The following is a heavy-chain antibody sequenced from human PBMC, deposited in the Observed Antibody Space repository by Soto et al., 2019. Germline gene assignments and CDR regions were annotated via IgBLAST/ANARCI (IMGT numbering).Heavy chain of an antibody. Sequence: GGSLRLSCAASGLTFSSYGMHWVRQAPGKGLEWVAVISYDGSNKYYADSVKGRFTISRDNSKNTLYLQMNSLRAEDTAVYYCAKVRFPDTAMDYYYYGMDVWGQGTTVTVSS. J-gene: IGHJ6*02. CDR1: GLTFSSYG. CDR3: AKVRFPDTAMDYYYYGMDV. CDR2: ISYDGSNK. V-gene: IGHV3-30*18. D-gene: IGHD5-18*01.